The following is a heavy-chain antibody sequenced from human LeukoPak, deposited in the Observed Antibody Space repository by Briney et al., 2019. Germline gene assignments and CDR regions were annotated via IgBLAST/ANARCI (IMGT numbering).Heavy chain of an antibody. D-gene: IGHD1-26*01. J-gene: IGHJ6*03. V-gene: IGHV3-23*01. Sequence: PGGSLRLSCAASGFTFSNHAMSWVRQAPGKGLEWVSGTSSSGSSTFFADHVKGRFTTSRDNAKNSLYLQINTLQAEDTAVYYCARRSPGSSSLFFYYMDVWGKGTTVTVSS. CDR1: GFTFSNHA. CDR3: ARRSPGSSSLFFYYMDV. CDR2: TSSSGSST.